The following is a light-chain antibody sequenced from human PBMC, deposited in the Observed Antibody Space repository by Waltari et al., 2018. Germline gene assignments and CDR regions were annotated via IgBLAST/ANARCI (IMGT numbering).Light chain of an antibody. Sequence: GQSATISCTGTSDDIGHYNFVSWYQHHPGKAPKVILYEVSRRPSGVPDRFSGSKSGNTASLTISGLQTDDEATYYCCSYAGSDTVVVFGGGTRLTVL. CDR1: SDDIGHYNF. V-gene: IGLV2-11*01. CDR3: CSYAGSDTVVV. CDR2: EVS. J-gene: IGLJ2*01.